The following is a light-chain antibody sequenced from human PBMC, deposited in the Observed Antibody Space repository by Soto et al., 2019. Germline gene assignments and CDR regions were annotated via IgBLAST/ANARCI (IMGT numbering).Light chain of an antibody. J-gene: IGKJ2*01. CDR2: GAS. V-gene: IGKV3-15*01. Sequence: EIVMTQSPATLSVSPGERATLSCRASQSVSSNLAWYQQKSGQAPRLLIYGASTRATGIPARFSGSGSGTELTLTLSSLQSEDFEFDSCQQYNNWPQFTFGQGTKLDIK. CDR3: QQYNNWPQFT. CDR1: QSVSSN.